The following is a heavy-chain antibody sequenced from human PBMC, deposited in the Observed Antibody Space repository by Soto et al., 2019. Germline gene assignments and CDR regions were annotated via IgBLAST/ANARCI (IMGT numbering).Heavy chain of an antibody. Sequence: PGGSLRLSCAASGFTFSSYGMHWVRQAPGKGLEWVAVIWYDGSNKYYADSVKGRFTISRDNSKNTLYLQMNSLRAEDTAVYYCARSQGSSSWHNWFDPWGQGTLVTVSS. CDR2: IWYDGSNK. D-gene: IGHD6-13*01. CDR1: GFTFSSYG. J-gene: IGHJ5*02. CDR3: ARSQGSSSWHNWFDP. V-gene: IGHV3-33*01.